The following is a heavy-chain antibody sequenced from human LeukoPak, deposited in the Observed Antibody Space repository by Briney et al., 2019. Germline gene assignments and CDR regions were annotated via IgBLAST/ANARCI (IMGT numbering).Heavy chain of an antibody. J-gene: IGHJ6*04. CDR1: GFTFDDYA. CDR2: ISWDGGST. CDR3: AKEMVEAPPKLWFGETYYYYGMDV. Sequence: GSLRLSCAASGFTFDDYAMHWVRQASGKGLEWVSLISWDGGSTYYADSVKGRFTISRDNSKNSLYLQMNSLRAEDTALHYCAKEMVEAPPKLWFGETYYYYGMDVWGKGTTVTVSS. D-gene: IGHD3-10*01. V-gene: IGHV3-43D*04.